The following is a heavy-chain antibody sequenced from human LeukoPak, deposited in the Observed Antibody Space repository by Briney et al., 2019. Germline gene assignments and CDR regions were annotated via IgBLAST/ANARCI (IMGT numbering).Heavy chain of an antibody. D-gene: IGHD1-26*01. CDR3: AKAGGFRWFDP. Sequence: GGSLRLSCAASGFTFSSYGMHWVRQAPGKGLEWVAVIWYDGSNKYYADSVKGRFTISRDNSKNTLYLQMNSLRAEDTAVYYCAKAGGFRWFDPWGQGTLVTVSS. CDR2: IWYDGSNK. CDR1: GFTFSSYG. J-gene: IGHJ5*02. V-gene: IGHV3-33*06.